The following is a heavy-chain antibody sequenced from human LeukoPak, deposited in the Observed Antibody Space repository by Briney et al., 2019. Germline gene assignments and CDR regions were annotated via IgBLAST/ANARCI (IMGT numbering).Heavy chain of an antibody. V-gene: IGHV1-18*01. D-gene: IGHD3-22*01. J-gene: IGHJ4*02. CDR2: ISAYNGNT. CDR1: GYTFTSYG. Sequence: ASVKVSCKASGYTFTSYGISWVRQAPGQGLEWMGWISAYNGNTNYAQKLQGRVTMTTDTSTSTAYMELRSLRSDDTAVYYCAREATDYYDSSGPIDYWGQGTLVTVSS. CDR3: AREATDYYDSSGPIDY.